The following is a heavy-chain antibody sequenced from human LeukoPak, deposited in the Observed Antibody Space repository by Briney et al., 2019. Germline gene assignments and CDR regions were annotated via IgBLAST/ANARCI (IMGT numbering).Heavy chain of an antibody. CDR1: GFIFGDYV. Sequence: GGSLRLSCAASGFIFGDYVMSWVRQAPGQGLEWISYINHDGQRIYYAESVRGRFTISRDNGKNSLYLQMNSLRDKDAPLYYCARDYDWAFDCWGQGTPVTVYS. CDR3: ARDYDWAFDC. CDR2: INHDGQRI. D-gene: IGHD3-9*01. J-gene: IGHJ4*02. V-gene: IGHV3-48*02.